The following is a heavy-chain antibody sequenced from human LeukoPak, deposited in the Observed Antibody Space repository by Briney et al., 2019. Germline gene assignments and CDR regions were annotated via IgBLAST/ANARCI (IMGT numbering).Heavy chain of an antibody. CDR2: IYYSGST. Sequence: SETLSLTCTVSGGSISSYYWSWIRQPPGKGLEWIGYIYYSGSTNYNPSLKSRVTISVDTSKNQFSLRLSSVTAADTAMYYCALWFGDSAAGNWFDPWGQGTLVTVSS. D-gene: IGHD3-10*01. J-gene: IGHJ5*02. CDR1: GGSISSYY. CDR3: ALWFGDSAAGNWFDP. V-gene: IGHV4-59*01.